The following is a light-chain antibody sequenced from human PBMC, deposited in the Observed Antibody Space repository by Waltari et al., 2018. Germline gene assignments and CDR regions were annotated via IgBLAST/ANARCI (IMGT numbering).Light chain of an antibody. Sequence: QSALTQPASVSGSPGQSITIPCTGTSRDVGGYDWVSWYPHNPDKARKVVILDVSYRPSGVYHRFSGSKSRNTASRTISGLQAEDEADYYCTSYTSSHSLVFGTGTKVTVL. CDR3: TSYTSSHSLV. CDR2: DVS. CDR1: SRDVGGYDW. J-gene: IGLJ1*01. V-gene: IGLV2-14*03.